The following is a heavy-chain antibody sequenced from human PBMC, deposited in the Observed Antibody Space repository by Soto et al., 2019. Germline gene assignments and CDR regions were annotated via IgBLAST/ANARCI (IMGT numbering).Heavy chain of an antibody. D-gene: IGHD4-17*01. Sequence: SETMSLTCAVYGGSFSGYYWSWIRQPPGKGLEWIGEINHSGSTNYNPSLKSRVTVSVDTSKNQFSLKLSSLTAADTAVYYCARGNSVGSTVTTYTITKFLDYWGQGTLVTVSS. CDR3: ARGNSVGSTVTTYTITKFLDY. CDR1: GGSFSGYY. J-gene: IGHJ4*02. CDR2: INHSGST. V-gene: IGHV4-34*01.